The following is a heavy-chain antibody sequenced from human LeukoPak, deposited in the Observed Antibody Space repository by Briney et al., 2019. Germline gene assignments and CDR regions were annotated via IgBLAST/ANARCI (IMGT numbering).Heavy chain of an antibody. Sequence: GGSLRLSCAASGFTFSSYSMNWVRRAPGKGLEWVSYISSSSSTIYYADSVKGRVTISRDNAKNSLYLQMNSLRAEDTAVYYCARDRLLWFGELYWGQGTLVTVSS. J-gene: IGHJ4*02. CDR1: GFTFSSYS. CDR3: ARDRLLWFGELY. V-gene: IGHV3-48*01. D-gene: IGHD3-10*01. CDR2: ISSSSSTI.